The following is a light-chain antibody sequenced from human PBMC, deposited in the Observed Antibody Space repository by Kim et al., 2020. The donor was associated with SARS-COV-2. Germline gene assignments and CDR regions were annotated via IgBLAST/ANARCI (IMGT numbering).Light chain of an antibody. V-gene: IGLV1-51*01. CDR3: GTWDSSLSAGV. CDR1: SSNIGNNY. J-gene: IGLJ1*01. Sequence: GQKVTISCSGSSSNIGNNYVSWYQQLPGTAPKLLIYDNNKRPSGIPDRFSGSKSGTSATLGITGLQTGDEADYYCGTWDSSLSAGVFGTGTQLPS. CDR2: DNN.